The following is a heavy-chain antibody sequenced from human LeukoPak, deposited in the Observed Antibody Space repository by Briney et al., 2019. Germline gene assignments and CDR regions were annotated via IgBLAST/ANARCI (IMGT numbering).Heavy chain of an antibody. CDR1: GGSISSGSYY. V-gene: IGHV4-61*02. Sequence: SETLSLTCTVAGGSISSGSYYWSWIRQPAGKGLEWTGRIYTSGSTNYNPSLKSRVTISVDTSKNQFSLKLSSVTAADTAVYYCARERVRSGWAYDIWGQGTMVTVSA. J-gene: IGHJ3*02. CDR2: IYTSGST. CDR3: ARERVRSGWAYDI. D-gene: IGHD6-19*01.